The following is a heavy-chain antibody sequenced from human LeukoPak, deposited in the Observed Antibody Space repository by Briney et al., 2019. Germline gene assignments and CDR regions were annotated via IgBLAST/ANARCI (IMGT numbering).Heavy chain of an antibody. CDR2: IIPIFGTA. Sequence: ASVKVSCKASGGTFSSYAISWVRQAPGQGLEWMGGIIPIFGTANYAQKFQGRVTITADESTSTAYMELSSLRSEDTAVYYCARTVTSAKSYYYYYGMDVWGQGTLVTVSS. CDR1: GGTFSSYA. D-gene: IGHD4-11*01. J-gene: IGHJ6*02. V-gene: IGHV1-69*13. CDR3: ARTVTSAKSYYYYYGMDV.